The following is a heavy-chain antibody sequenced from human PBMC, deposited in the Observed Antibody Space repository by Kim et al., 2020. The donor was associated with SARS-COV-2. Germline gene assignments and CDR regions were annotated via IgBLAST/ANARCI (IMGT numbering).Heavy chain of an antibody. CDR1: GFNVGDKY. J-gene: IGHJ6*02. D-gene: IGHD1-7*01. CDR2: IYGARST. V-gene: IGHV3-53*01. Sequence: GGSLRLSCAASGFNVGDKYMNWVRQSPGKGLEWVSVIYGARSTFYADSVKGRFTISRDNPKNTVNLEMNSLRVEDTAAYYCASDPGTTNYYYGMDVWGQG. CDR3: ASDPGTTNYYYGMDV.